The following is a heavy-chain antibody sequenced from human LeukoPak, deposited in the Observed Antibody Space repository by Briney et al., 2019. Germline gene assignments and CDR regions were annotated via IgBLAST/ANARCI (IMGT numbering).Heavy chain of an antibody. CDR3: ARDLYNWSSDY. CDR1: GFTFSSYW. V-gene: IGHV3-7*01. D-gene: IGHD1-20*01. CDR2: IKQDGSEK. Sequence: GGSLRLSCAASGFTFSSYWMSWARQAPGKGLEWVANIKQDGSEKYYVDSVKGRFTISRDNAKNSLYLQMNSLRAEDTAVYYCARDLYNWSSDYWGQGTLVTVSS. J-gene: IGHJ4*02.